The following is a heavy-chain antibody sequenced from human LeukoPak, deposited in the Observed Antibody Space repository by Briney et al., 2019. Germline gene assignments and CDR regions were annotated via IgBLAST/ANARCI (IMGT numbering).Heavy chain of an antibody. CDR2: FSFNGEST. Sequence: PGGSLRLSCAASGFTFSSYAMTWVRQAPGKGLEWVSSFSFNGESTYYADSAKGRFTISRDNSKNTLYLQMNSLRAEDTAVFYCAKDRDDYVWGSYLGAFDIWGQGTMVTVSS. V-gene: IGHV3-23*01. CDR3: AKDRDDYVWGSYLGAFDI. J-gene: IGHJ3*02. D-gene: IGHD3-16*01. CDR1: GFTFSSYA.